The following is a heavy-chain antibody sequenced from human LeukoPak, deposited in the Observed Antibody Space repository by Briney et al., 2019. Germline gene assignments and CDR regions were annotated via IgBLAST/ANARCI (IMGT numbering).Heavy chain of an antibody. CDR2: ISGSGGST. J-gene: IGHJ4*02. Sequence: PGGSLRLSCAASGFTFSSYAMSWVRQAPGKGLEWVSTISGSGGSTYYADSVKGRLTISRDNSKNTLYLQMNSLRAEDTAVYYCAKGPIANGYYFEYWGQGSLVTVSS. CDR3: AKGPIANGYYFEY. D-gene: IGHD6-13*01. V-gene: IGHV3-23*01. CDR1: GFTFSSYA.